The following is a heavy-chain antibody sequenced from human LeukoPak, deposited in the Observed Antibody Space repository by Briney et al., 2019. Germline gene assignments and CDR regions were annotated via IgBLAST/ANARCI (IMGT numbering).Heavy chain of an antibody. CDR3: AKRGEGVSNAWYMNNWFDP. Sequence: GGSLRLSCAASGFTVSSNYMSWVRQAPGKGLEWVSVIYSGGSTYYADSVKGRFTISRDNSKNNLYLQMNSLRTEDTAVYYCAKRGEGVSNAWYMNNWFDPWGQGTLVTVSS. D-gene: IGHD6-13*01. CDR2: IYSGGST. CDR1: GFTVSSNY. J-gene: IGHJ5*02. V-gene: IGHV3-66*02.